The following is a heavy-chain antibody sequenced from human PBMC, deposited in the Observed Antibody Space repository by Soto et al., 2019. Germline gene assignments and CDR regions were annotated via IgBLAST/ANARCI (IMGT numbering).Heavy chain of an antibody. D-gene: IGHD6-13*01. CDR3: ARVSSSTWGYYFDC. J-gene: IGHJ4*02. Sequence: ASVKVSCKASGYTFTDHALHWVRQAPGQRLEWMGWISAGNGDTRYSQRFKDRVTITRDTSANTAYLELSSLESEDTAVYFCARVSSSTWGYYFDCWGQGILVTVSS. CDR1: GYTFTDHA. CDR2: ISAGNGDT. V-gene: IGHV1-3*01.